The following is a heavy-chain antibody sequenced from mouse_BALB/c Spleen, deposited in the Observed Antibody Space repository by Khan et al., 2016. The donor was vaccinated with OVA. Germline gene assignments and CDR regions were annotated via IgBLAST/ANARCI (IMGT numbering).Heavy chain of an antibody. CDR2: INPSNTYT. Sequence: QVQLKQSGAELARPGASVKMSCKASGYTFTSYTMHWVKQRPGQGLEWIGYINPSNTYTNSNQKFKDKATLTADKSSNTAYMQLSSLTSVDSAVYYCVRSGAYYRYDGYFDVWGAGTTVTVSS. D-gene: IGHD2-14*01. CDR1: GYTFTSYT. CDR3: VRSGAYYRYDGYFDV. V-gene: IGHV1-4*01. J-gene: IGHJ1*01.